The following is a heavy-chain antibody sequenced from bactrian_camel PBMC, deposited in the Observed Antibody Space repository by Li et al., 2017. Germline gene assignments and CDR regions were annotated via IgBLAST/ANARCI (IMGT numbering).Heavy chain of an antibody. CDR2: IRADGTT. CDR1: GFTWTKCA. J-gene: IGHJ4*01. Sequence: VQLVESGGGLAQPGGSLRLSCTAPGFTWTKCAMNWYRQAAGKQREWVSAIRADGTTSYADSVKGRFTISQGTAKTTVYLQMDNQKPEDTAVYYCAVDSSFVTCDGAQGTQVTVS. CDR3: AVDSSFVTCD. D-gene: IGHD7*01. V-gene: IGHV3S40*01.